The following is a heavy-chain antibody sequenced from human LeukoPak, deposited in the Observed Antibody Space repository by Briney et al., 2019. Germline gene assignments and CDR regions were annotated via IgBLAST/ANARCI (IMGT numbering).Heavy chain of an antibody. J-gene: IGHJ4*02. D-gene: IGHD3-9*01. V-gene: IGHV4-39*01. CDR3: ARLSKGRYFDYIFDH. Sequence: PSETLSLTCTVSGGSVSSYEYYWGWIRQPPGKGLEWIGNTYYSGITYYNPSLKSRLTMSVDTSKNQFSLKMSSVTAADTGVYYCARLSKGRYFDYIFDHWGQGALVTVSS. CDR1: GGSVSSYEYY. CDR2: TYYSGIT.